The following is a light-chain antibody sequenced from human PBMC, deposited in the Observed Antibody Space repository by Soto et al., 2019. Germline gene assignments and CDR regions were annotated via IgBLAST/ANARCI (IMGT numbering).Light chain of an antibody. CDR1: TPNIGSNT. CDR3: AAWDGSLNGYV. CDR2: HND. V-gene: IGLV1-44*01. Sequence: QSVLTQPPSASGTPGQRVTISCSGSTPNIGSNTVNWYQQLPGAAPKLLIYHNDRRPSGVPGRFSGSKSGTSASLAISGLQSADEADYYCAAWDGSLNGYVFGTGTKLTVL. J-gene: IGLJ1*01.